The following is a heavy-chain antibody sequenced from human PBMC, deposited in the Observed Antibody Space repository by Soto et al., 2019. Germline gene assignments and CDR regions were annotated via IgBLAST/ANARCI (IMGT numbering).Heavy chain of an antibody. CDR2: ISYDGSNK. V-gene: IGHV3-30*18. Sequence: GGSLRLSCAVSGFTFSSYGMHWVRQAPGKGLEWVAVISYDGSNKYYADSVKGRFTISRDNSKNTLYLQMNSLRAEDTAVYYCAKFVGAGLGRAYCGGDCYRDYWGQGTLVTVSS. CDR3: AKFVGAGLGRAYCGGDCYRDY. J-gene: IGHJ4*02. D-gene: IGHD2-21*02. CDR1: GFTFSSYG.